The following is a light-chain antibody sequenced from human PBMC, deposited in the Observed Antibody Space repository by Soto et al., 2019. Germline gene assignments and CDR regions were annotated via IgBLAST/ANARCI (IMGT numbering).Light chain of an antibody. CDR1: QSLSSW. J-gene: IGKJ5*01. Sequence: DIQMTQSPSTLSASVGDRVTITCRASQSLSSWLAWYQQKPGKAPKSLIYKASSLESGVPSRFSGSGSGTEVTLTISSRQPDDFATYYCQQYLSYPLTFGQGTRLEIK. CDR2: KAS. CDR3: QQYLSYPLT. V-gene: IGKV1-5*03.